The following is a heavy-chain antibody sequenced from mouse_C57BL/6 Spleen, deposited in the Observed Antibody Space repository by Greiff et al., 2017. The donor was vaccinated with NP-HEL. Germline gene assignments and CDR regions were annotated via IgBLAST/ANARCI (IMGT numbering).Heavy chain of an antibody. J-gene: IGHJ1*03. D-gene: IGHD2-1*01. CDR3: TRGLGNYYWYFDV. CDR1: GFTFSSYA. Sequence: EVQRVESGEGLVKPGGSLKLSCAASGFTFSSYAMSWVRQTPEKRLEWVAYISSGGDYIYYADTVKGRFTISRDNARNTLYLQMSSLKSEDTAMYYCTRGLGNYYWYFDVWGTGTTVTVSS. CDR2: ISSGGDYI. V-gene: IGHV5-9-1*02.